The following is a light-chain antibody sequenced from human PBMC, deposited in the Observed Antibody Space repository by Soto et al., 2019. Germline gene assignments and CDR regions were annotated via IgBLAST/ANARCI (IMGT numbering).Light chain of an antibody. CDR1: QNVGTY. CDR3: QQCAKWPMYT. V-gene: IGKV3-11*01. Sequence: EIVLTQSPDTLSLSPGERATLSCRASQNVGTYLTWFQQKPGQAPRRLIYDASTRVSGVPARFSGRGSGTDYTLTISSLEPEDVAVYYCQQCAKWPMYTFGQGTKLEIK. J-gene: IGKJ2*01. CDR2: DAS.